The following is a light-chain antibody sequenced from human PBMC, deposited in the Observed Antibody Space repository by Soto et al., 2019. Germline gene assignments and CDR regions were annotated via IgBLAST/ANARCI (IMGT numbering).Light chain of an antibody. CDR3: QQYDNLPLFT. Sequence: DIQMTQSPSSLSASVGDRVTITCQASQDISNYLNWYQQKPGKAPKLLIYDASNLETGVPSRFSGSGSGTDFTFTISSLQPEDIGTYYCQQYDNLPLFTFGPGTKVYI. CDR1: QDISNY. CDR2: DAS. V-gene: IGKV1-33*01. J-gene: IGKJ3*01.